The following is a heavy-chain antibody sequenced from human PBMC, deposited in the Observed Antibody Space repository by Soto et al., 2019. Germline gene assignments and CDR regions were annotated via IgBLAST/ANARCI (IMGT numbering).Heavy chain of an antibody. CDR1: GFTFINAW. V-gene: IGHV3-15*01. J-gene: IGHJ5*02. CDR3: TRYTGGDWFDP. D-gene: IGHD2-2*02. CDR2: IKSKTDGGTT. Sequence: GGSLRLSCAASGFTFINAWMSWVRQAPGKGLEWVGRIKSKTDGGTTDYAAPVKGRFTVSRDDSKNTLYLQMNTLKTEDTAVYYCTRYTGGDWFDPWGQGTLVTVSS.